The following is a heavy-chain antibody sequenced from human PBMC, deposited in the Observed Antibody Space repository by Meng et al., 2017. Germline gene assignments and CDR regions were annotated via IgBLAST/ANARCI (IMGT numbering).Heavy chain of an antibody. CDR3: QWLSTHPPDC. Sequence: GQMLVSGGGSVMPGWSLRYSLAVYGFTFRNAWMSWVRQAPGKGLEWVGRIKSETDGGTPDYAAPVKDRLTISRDDSKNILYLHMNSLETEDTAVYYCQWLSTHPPDCWGQGTLVTVSS. CDR1: GFTFRNAW. D-gene: IGHD3-22*01. V-gene: IGHV3-15*01. CDR2: IKSETDGGTP. J-gene: IGHJ4*02.